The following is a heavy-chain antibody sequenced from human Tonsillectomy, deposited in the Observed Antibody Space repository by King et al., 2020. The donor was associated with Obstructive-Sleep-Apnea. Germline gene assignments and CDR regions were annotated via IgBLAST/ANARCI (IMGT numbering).Heavy chain of an antibody. Sequence: VQLVESGGGLVQPGGSLRLSCAASGFTFSSYAMSWVRQAPGKGREWVSAISGSGGSTFYADSVKGRFTISRDNSKNTLYLQMNSLRAEDTAVYYCAKDLYDFWSGSCDYWGQGTLVTVSS. CDR1: GFTFSSYA. CDR2: ISGSGGST. V-gene: IGHV3-23*04. J-gene: IGHJ4*02. D-gene: IGHD3-3*01. CDR3: AKDLYDFWSGSCDY.